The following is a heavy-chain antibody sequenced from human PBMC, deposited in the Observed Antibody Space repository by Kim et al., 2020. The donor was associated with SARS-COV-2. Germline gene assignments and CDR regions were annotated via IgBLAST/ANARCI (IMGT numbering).Heavy chain of an antibody. CDR2: ISSSSSST. CDR3: TRGWMSMGV. V-gene: IGHV3-23*01. Sequence: GGSLRLSCASSGFTFTAYSMSWVRQAPGKGPEWVSSISSSSSSTYYADSVKGRFTISRDNSKDTLYLQMNSLRVEDTAVYYCTRGWMSMGVWGQGPTVTVSS. D-gene: IGHD2-2*03. J-gene: IGHJ6*02. CDR1: GFTFTAYS.